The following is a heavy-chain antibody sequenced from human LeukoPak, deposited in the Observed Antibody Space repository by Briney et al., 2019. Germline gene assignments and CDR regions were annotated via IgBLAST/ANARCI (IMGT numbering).Heavy chain of an antibody. CDR3: ARCGYSYGYGFPCDY. Sequence: PSETLSLTCTVSGGSISSYYWSWIRQPPGKGLEWIGYIYYSGSTNYNPSLKSRVTISVDMSKNQFSLKLSSVTAADTAVYYCARCGYSYGYGFPCDYWGQGTLVTVSS. V-gene: IGHV4-59*01. J-gene: IGHJ4*02. D-gene: IGHD5-18*01. CDR1: GGSISSYY. CDR2: IYYSGST.